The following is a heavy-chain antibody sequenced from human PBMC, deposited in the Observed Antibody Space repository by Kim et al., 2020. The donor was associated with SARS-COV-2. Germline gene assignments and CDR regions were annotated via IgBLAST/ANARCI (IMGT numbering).Heavy chain of an antibody. CDR3: ARRGVTGTIHFFDY. CDR2: IWPGDSDS. J-gene: IGHJ4*02. V-gene: IGHV5-51*01. Sequence: GESLKISCEGSGYSFTNYWIGWVRQMPGKGLEWMGIIWPGDSDSRYSPSFQGQVTISVDKSISTAYLQRSSLKASDTAMFFCARRGVTGTIHFFDYWGQGALVTVSS. D-gene: IGHD1-20*01. CDR1: GYSFTNYW.